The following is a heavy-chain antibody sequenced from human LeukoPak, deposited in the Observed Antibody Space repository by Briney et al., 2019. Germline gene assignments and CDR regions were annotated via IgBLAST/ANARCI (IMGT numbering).Heavy chain of an antibody. CDR3: ARASPGGFYYDSSVPADAFDI. V-gene: IGHV3-48*04. CDR2: ISSSGSTI. CDR1: GFTFSSYA. Sequence: GRSLRLSCAASGFTFSSYAMHWVRQAPGKGLEWVSYISSSGSTIYYADSVKGRFTISRDNAKNSLYLQMNSLRAEDTAVYYCARASPGGFYYDSSVPADAFDIWGQGTMVTVSS. D-gene: IGHD3-22*01. J-gene: IGHJ3*02.